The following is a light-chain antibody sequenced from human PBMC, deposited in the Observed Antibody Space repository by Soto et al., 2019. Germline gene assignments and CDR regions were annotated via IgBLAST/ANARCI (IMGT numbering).Light chain of an antibody. J-gene: IGKJ1*01. CDR1: QSISSW. CDR3: QQSYSTPPWT. Sequence: DIQMTQSPSTLSVSVGDRVTITCRASQSISSWLAWYQQKPGKAPKLLIYDASSLESGVPSRFSGSGSGTEFSLTISSLQPEDFATYYCQQSYSTPPWTFGQGTKVDIK. CDR2: DAS. V-gene: IGKV1-5*01.